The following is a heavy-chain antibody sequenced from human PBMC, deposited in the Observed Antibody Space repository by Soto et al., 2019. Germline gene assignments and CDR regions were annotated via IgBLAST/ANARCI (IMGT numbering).Heavy chain of an antibody. J-gene: IGHJ5*02. CDR3: AHRLSVTMFGVVENWFDP. CDR2: IYWSDDK. Sequence: SGPTLVKPTQTLTLTCTFSGFSLSTSGVGVGWIRQPPGKALEWLGVIYWSDDKRYSPSLKSRLTITKDTSKNQVVLKMTDMDPVDTATYYCAHRLSVTMFGVVENWFDPWGQGTLVTVSS. D-gene: IGHD3-3*01. V-gene: IGHV2-5*01. CDR1: GFSLSTSGVG.